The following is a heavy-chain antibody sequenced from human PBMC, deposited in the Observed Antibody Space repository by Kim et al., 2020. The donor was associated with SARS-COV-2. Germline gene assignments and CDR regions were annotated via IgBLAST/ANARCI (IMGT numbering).Heavy chain of an antibody. Sequence: VKGRFPIPRDNSKNPLYLQMNSLRAEDTAVYYCAKKFSYGSGTYFYHFDYWGQGTLVTVSS. CDR3: AKKFSYGSGTYFYHFDY. V-gene: IGHV3-23*01. J-gene: IGHJ4*02. D-gene: IGHD3-10*01.